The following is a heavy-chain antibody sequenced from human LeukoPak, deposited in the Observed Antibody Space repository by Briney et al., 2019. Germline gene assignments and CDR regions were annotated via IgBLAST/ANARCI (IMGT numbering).Heavy chain of an antibody. CDR3: ARAPTPYFTYYMDV. J-gene: IGHJ6*03. V-gene: IGHV3-48*02. CDR2: IGSSGSAGGNI. Sequence: GGSLRFSCAASGFSFSGFGMKCVRQAPGKGLEWVSYIGSSGSAGGNIYYAVSVKGRFTVSRDNAKDSLFLQMNSLQDADTAVYYCARAPTPYFTYYMDVWGKGTTVTVSS. D-gene: IGHD2-21*01. CDR1: GFSFSGFG.